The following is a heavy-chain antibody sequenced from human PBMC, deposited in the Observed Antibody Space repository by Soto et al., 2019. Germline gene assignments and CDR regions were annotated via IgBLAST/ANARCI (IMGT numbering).Heavy chain of an antibody. CDR1: GFTFSSYG. D-gene: IGHD2-15*01. Sequence: GGSLRLSCAASGFTFSSYGMHWVRQAPGKGLEWVAVISYDGSNKYYADSVKGRLTISRDNSKNTLYLQMNSLRAEDTAVYYCAKDVAGDFFYFDYWGQGTLVTVSS. CDR2: ISYDGSNK. CDR3: AKDVAGDFFYFDY. V-gene: IGHV3-30*18. J-gene: IGHJ4*02.